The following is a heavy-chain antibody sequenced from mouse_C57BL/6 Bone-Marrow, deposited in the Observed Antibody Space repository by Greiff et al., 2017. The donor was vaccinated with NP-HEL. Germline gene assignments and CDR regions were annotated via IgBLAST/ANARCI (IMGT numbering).Heavy chain of an antibody. D-gene: IGHD4-1*01. Sequence: VQLQHPGAELVMPGASVKLSCKASGYTFTSYWMHWVKQRPGQGLEWIGEIDPSDSYTNYNQKFKGKSTLTVDKSSSTAYMQLSSLTSEDSAVYYCARDRLTGTRWYFDVWGTGTTVTVSS. V-gene: IGHV1-69*01. CDR3: ARDRLTGTRWYFDV. CDR1: GYTFTSYW. J-gene: IGHJ1*03. CDR2: IDPSDSYT.